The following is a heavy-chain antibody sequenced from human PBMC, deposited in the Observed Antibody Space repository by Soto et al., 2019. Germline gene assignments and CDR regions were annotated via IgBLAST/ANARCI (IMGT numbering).Heavy chain of an antibody. V-gene: IGHV3-21*01. Sequence: GGSLRLSCAASGFTFSSYSMNWVRQAPGKGLEWVSSISSSSSYIYYADSVKGRFTIPRDNAKNSLYLQMNSLRAEDTAVYYCARDLLLWDYYYYYGMDVWGQGTTVTVSS. D-gene: IGHD2-21*01. J-gene: IGHJ6*02. CDR1: GFTFSSYS. CDR2: ISSSSSYI. CDR3: ARDLLLWDYYYYYGMDV.